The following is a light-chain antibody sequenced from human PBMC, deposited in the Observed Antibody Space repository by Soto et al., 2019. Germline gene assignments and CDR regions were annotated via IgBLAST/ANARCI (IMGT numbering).Light chain of an antibody. J-gene: IGKJ5*01. V-gene: IGKV3-11*01. CDR2: DAS. CDR3: QQRSNWPPIT. Sequence: EIVLTQSPATLCLSPGERATVSCRDSQSVSSYLAWYQQKPGQAPRLLIYDASNRATGIPARFSGSGSGTDFTLTISSLEPEDFAVYYCQQRSNWPPITFGQGTRLEIK. CDR1: QSVSSY.